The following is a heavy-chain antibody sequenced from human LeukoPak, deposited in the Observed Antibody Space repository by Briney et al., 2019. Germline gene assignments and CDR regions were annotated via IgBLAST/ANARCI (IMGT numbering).Heavy chain of an antibody. CDR1: GGSISSPNW. CDR2: IYHSGMT. V-gene: IGHV4-4*02. J-gene: IGHJ4*02. CDR3: ARDLVENSRGHDF. D-gene: IGHD2-15*01. Sequence: PSETLSLTCAVSGGSISSPNWWGWVRQPPGKGLEWIGEIYHSGMTNYKTSLKSRVTISVDESKNQFSLKLSSVTAADTAVYYCARDLVENSRGHDFWGQGILVIVSS.